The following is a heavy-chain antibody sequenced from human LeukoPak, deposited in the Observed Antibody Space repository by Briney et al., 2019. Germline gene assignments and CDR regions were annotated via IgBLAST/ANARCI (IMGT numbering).Heavy chain of an antibody. CDR2: INHSGST. CDR3: ARLRYFDWLFDY. J-gene: IGHJ4*02. V-gene: IGHV4-34*01. CDR1: GGSFSGYY. D-gene: IGHD3-9*01. Sequence: SETLSLTCAVYGGSFSGYYWSWIRQPPGKGLEWIGEINHSGSTNYNPSLKSRVTISVDTSKNQFSLKLSSVTAADTAVYYCARLRYFDWLFDYWGQGTLVTVSS.